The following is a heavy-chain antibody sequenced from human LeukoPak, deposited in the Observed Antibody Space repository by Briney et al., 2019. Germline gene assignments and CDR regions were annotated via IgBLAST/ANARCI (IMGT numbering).Heavy chain of an antibody. CDR3: ARTRPLGYCSGGSCLYFDY. V-gene: IGHV4-4*07. D-gene: IGHD2-15*01. CDR2: IYTSGST. J-gene: IGHJ4*02. Sequence: SETLSLTCSVSGGSFGIYYWTWIRQPAGKGLEWIGRIYTSGSTNYNPSLKSRVTMSVDTSKNQFSLKLSSVTAADTAVYYCARTRPLGYCSGGSCLYFDYWGQGTLVTVSS. CDR1: GGSFGIYY.